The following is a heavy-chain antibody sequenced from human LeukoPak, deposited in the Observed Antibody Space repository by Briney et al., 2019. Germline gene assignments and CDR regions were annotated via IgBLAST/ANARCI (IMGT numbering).Heavy chain of an antibody. J-gene: IGHJ4*02. V-gene: IGHV3-30*04. CDR3: ARGRLRYYFDY. CDR1: GFTFDSYA. D-gene: IGHD4-17*01. Sequence: GRSLRLSCAASGFTFDSYAMHWVRQAPGKGLEGVAVISYDGSNKYYADSVKGRFTISRDNSKNTVYLQMNSLRPEDAAVYYCARGRLRYYFDYWGQGTLVTVSS. CDR2: ISYDGSNK.